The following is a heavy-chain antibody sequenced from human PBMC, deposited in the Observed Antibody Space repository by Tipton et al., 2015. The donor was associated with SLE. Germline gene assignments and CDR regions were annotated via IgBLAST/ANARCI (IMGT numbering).Heavy chain of an antibody. Sequence: GSLRLSCAASGFTFGSYAMSWVRQAPGKGLEWVSVIYSGGSSTYYADSVKGRFTISRDNSKNTLYLQMNSLRAEDTAVYYCAKDRNIVVVVAATDDAFDIWGQGTMVTVSS. CDR1: GFTFGSYA. CDR2: IYSGGSST. CDR3: AKDRNIVVVVAATDDAFDI. V-gene: IGHV3-23*03. D-gene: IGHD2-15*01. J-gene: IGHJ3*02.